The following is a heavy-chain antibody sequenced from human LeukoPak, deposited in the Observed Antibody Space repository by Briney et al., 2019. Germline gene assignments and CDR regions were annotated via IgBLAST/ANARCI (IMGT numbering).Heavy chain of an antibody. Sequence: PGGSLRLSCAASGFTFSSYSMNWVRQAPGKGLEWVSSISSSSSYIYYADSVKGRFTISRDNAKNSLYLQMNSLRAEDTAVYYCARDRDVLLWFGESVLWGQGTLVTVSS. CDR3: ARDRDVLLWFGESVL. CDR1: GFTFSSYS. D-gene: IGHD3-10*01. CDR2: ISSSSSYI. J-gene: IGHJ4*02. V-gene: IGHV3-21*01.